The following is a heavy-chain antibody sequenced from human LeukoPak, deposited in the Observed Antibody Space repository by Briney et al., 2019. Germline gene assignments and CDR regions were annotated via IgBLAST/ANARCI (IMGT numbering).Heavy chain of an antibody. Sequence: VASVKVSCKASGYTFTSYYMHWVRQAPGQGLEWMGIINPSGGSTSYAQKFQGRVTMTRDMSTSTVYMELSSLRSEDTAVYYCATPIVGARLVEAFDIWGQGTMVTVSS. D-gene: IGHD1-26*01. V-gene: IGHV1-46*03. CDR3: ATPIVGARLVEAFDI. CDR1: GYTFTSYY. CDR2: INPSGGST. J-gene: IGHJ3*02.